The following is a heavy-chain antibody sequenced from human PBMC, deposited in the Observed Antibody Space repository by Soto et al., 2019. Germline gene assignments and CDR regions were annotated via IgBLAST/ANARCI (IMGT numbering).Heavy chain of an antibody. V-gene: IGHV3-21*01. Sequence: GGSLRLSCAASGFNLTNYTMNWVRQAPGRGLEWVSLISSGSSVTKYADSVKGRFTISRDNAKNSLYLQMNSLRAEDTAVYYCATACLSSGCHRPDFDYWGQGALVTVSS. CDR1: GFNLTNYT. D-gene: IGHD6-19*01. J-gene: IGHJ4*02. CDR2: ISSGSSVT. CDR3: ATACLSSGCHRPDFDY.